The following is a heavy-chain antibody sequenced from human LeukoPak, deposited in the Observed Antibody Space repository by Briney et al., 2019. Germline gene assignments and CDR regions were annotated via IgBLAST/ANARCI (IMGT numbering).Heavy chain of an antibody. CDR1: GGSISSHY. J-gene: IGHJ3*02. V-gene: IGHV4-59*11. CDR2: IYYSGST. Sequence: SETLSLTCTVSGGSISSHYWSWIRQPPGKGLEWIGYIYYSGSTSYNPSLKSRVTISVDTSKNQFSLKLSSVTAADTAVYYCAREGRPATAHDAFDIWGQGTMVTVSS. D-gene: IGHD2-21*02. CDR3: AREGRPATAHDAFDI.